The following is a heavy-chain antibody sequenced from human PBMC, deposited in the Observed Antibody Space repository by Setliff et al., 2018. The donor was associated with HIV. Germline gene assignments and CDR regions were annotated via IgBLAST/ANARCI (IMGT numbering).Heavy chain of an antibody. V-gene: IGHV3-23*01. Sequence: GGSLRLSCTASGSTFSSYAMSWVRQAPGKGLEWVSRISGSGDNTYYADSVKGRFAISRDNSRDTLYLQMNSLRAEDTAVYFCARDLANSPLDSWGQGTLVTVSS. CDR2: ISGSGDNT. CDR1: GSTFSSYA. D-gene: IGHD2-15*01. J-gene: IGHJ4*02. CDR3: ARDLANSPLDS.